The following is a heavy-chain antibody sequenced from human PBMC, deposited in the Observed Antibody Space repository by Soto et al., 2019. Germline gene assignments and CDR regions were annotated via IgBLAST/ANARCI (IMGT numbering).Heavy chain of an antibody. V-gene: IGHV4-34*01. D-gene: IGHD6-13*01. J-gene: IGHJ6*03. CDR1: DGSFSGYY. CDR2: INHSGST. Sequence: PSETLSLTCAVYDGSFSGYYWSWIRQPPGKGLEWIGEINHSGSTNYNPSLKSRVTISVDTSKNQFSLKLSSVTAADTAVYYCARRRRIAAAGYYYYMDVWGKGTTVTVSS. CDR3: ARRRRIAAAGYYYYMDV.